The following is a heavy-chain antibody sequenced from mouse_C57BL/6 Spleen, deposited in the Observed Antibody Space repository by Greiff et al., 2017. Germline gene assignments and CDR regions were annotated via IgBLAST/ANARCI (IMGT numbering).Heavy chain of an antibody. D-gene: IGHD1-1*01. J-gene: IGHJ4*01. CDR2: IYPRSGNT. CDR3: ARGGYYYGSSYAMEY. V-gene: IGHV1-81*01. CDR1: GYTFTSYG. Sequence: QVQLQQSGAELARPGASVKLSCKASGYTFTSYGISWVKQRTGQGLEWIGEIYPRSGNTYYNEKFKGKATLTADKSSSTAYMELRSLTSEDSAVYFCARGGYYYGSSYAMEYWGQGTSVTVAS.